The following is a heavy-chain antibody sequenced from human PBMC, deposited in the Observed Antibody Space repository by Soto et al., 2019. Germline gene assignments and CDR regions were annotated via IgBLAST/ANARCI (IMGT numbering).Heavy chain of an antibody. Sequence: SETLSLPGPVSGGSVSSGSYYWSWIRQPPGKGLEWIGYIYYSGSTNYNPSLKSRVTISVDTSKNQFSLKLSSVTAADTAVYYCARSYDFWSGPYNWFDPWGQGTLVTVSS. CDR3: ARSYDFWSGPYNWFDP. CDR1: GGSVSSGSYY. V-gene: IGHV4-61*01. CDR2: IYYSGST. D-gene: IGHD3-3*01. J-gene: IGHJ5*02.